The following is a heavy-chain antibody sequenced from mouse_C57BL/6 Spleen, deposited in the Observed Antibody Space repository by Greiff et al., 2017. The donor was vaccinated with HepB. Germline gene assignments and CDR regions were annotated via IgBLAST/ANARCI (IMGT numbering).Heavy chain of an antibody. Sequence: QVQLKQPGAELVRPGSSVKLSCKASGYTFTSYWMDWVKQRPGQGLEWIGNIYPSDSETHYNQKFKDKATLTVDKSSSTAYMQLSSLTSEDSAVYYCARSEDYDLAWFAYWGQGTLVTVSA. CDR2: IYPSDSET. CDR1: GYTFTSYW. J-gene: IGHJ3*01. CDR3: ARSEDYDLAWFAY. D-gene: IGHD2-4*01. V-gene: IGHV1-61*01.